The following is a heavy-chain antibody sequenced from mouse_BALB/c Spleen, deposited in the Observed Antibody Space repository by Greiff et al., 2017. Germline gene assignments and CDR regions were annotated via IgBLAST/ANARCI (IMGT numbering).Heavy chain of an antibody. CDR3: ARLDSSGYYAMDY. J-gene: IGHJ4*01. V-gene: IGHV2-9*02. CDR2: IWAGGST. CDR1: GFSLTSYG. D-gene: IGHD3-2*01. Sequence: VMLVESGPGLVAPSQSLSITCTVSGFSLTSYGVHWVRQPPGKGLEWLGVIWAGGSTNYNSALMSRLSISKDNSKSQVFLKMNSLQTDDTAMYYCARLDSSGYYAMDYWGQGTSVTVSS.